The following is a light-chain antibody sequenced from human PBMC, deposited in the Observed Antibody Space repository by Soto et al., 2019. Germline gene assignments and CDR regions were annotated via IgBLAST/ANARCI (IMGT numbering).Light chain of an antibody. CDR3: QQYGSSPTWT. J-gene: IGKJ1*01. Sequence: EIVLTQSPGTLSLFPGERATLSCRASQSVSSSYIAWYQQKPGQAPRLLIYGASSRATGIPDRFSGSGSGTDFTLTISRLEPEDFAAYYCQQYGSSPTWTFGQGTKVEIK. V-gene: IGKV3-20*01. CDR2: GAS. CDR1: QSVSSSY.